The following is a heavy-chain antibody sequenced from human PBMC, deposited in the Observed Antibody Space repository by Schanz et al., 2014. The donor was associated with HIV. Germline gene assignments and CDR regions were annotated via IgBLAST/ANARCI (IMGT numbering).Heavy chain of an antibody. CDR2: IWYDGSNT. D-gene: IGHD3-10*01. V-gene: IGHV3-33*06. J-gene: IGHJ4*02. CDR1: GFTFSDHG. CDR3: AKGQRGIVRGDIDY. Sequence: QLQLVESGGGVVRPGTSLRLSCAASGFTFSDHGMHWVRQAPGKGLEWVASIWYDGSNTHYADSVKGRFTISRDNSKNTVYLQMNSLRAEDTAVYYCAKGQRGIVRGDIDYWGQGTLVTVSS.